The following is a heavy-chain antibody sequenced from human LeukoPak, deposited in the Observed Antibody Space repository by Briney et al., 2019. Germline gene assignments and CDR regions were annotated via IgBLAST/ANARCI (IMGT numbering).Heavy chain of an antibody. CDR1: GFILVDYD. CDR3: ASRSRVVGVSGTWYFDL. J-gene: IGHJ2*01. CDR2: IDWDGGTT. Sequence: GSLRLSCEASGFILVDYDMSWVPQVAGKGLEWVSGIDWDGGTTAYAGSVKGRFTISRDNVKNSLYLQMNSLRVEDTALYYCASRSRVVGVSGTWYFDLWGRGALVTVSS. D-gene: IGHD1-26*01. V-gene: IGHV3-20*04.